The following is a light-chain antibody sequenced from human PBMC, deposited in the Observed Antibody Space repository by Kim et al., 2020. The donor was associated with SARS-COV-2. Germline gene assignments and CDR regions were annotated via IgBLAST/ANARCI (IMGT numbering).Light chain of an antibody. V-gene: IGKV1-33*01. CDR1: QDITNY. Sequence: ASVGARLTITCQASQDITNYLDWYQQKPEKAPKPLIYDASILETGVPSRFSGSGSGTDFTFTITSLQPDDIATYYCQQFDDLPRTFGGGTKVDIK. CDR2: DAS. CDR3: QQFDDLPRT. J-gene: IGKJ4*01.